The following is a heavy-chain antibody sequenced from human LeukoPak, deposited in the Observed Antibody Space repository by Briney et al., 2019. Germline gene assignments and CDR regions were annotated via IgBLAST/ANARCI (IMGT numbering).Heavy chain of an antibody. V-gene: IGHV3-30*02. CDR2: IQPNGNDK. D-gene: IGHD1-7*01. CDR3: AKGGNSAPLDY. CDR1: GFTFHNYG. J-gene: IGHJ4*02. Sequence: GGSLRLSCAASGFTFHNYGMHWVRQPPGKGLEWVALIQPNGNDKYYADSVKDRFTISRDNSKNTLYLQMNSLRAEDTAVYYCAKGGNSAPLDYWGQGTLVTVSS.